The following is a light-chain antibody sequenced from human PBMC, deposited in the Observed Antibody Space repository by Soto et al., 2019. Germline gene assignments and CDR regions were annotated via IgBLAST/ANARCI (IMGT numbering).Light chain of an antibody. V-gene: IGKV1-33*01. CDR2: DAS. CDR3: QHYDHLPIT. CDR1: QDITKY. Sequence: DIQMTQSPSSLSASVGDRVTITCQASQDITKYLNWYQQKQGRAPRFXLYDASSLETGVPSRFSGSGAGTDFTRTISSLQPEDVATDYCQHYDHLPITFGQGTRLEIK. J-gene: IGKJ5*01.